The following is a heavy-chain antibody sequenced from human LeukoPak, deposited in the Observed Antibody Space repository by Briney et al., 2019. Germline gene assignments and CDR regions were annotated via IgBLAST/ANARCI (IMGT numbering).Heavy chain of an antibody. J-gene: IGHJ4*02. D-gene: IGHD4-17*01. CDR3: ARDLGKTSTVTTSGY. V-gene: IGHV1-18*01. CDR2: ISAYNGNT. CDR1: GYTFTSYG. Sequence: ASVKVSCKASGYTFTSYGISWVRQAPGQGLEWMGWISAYNGNTNYAQKFQGRVTMTRDTSTSTVYMELSSLRSEDTAVYYCARDLGKTSTVTTSGYWGQGTLVTVSS.